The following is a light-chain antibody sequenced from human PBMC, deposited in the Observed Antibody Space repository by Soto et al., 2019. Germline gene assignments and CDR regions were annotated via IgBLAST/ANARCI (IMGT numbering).Light chain of an antibody. J-gene: IGKJ1*01. CDR3: QQYGSSPPWT. Sequence: IVLTQSPGTLSLSPGERATLSFRASQSVSSSYLAWYQQKPGQAPRLLIYGASNRATGIPDRFSGSGSGTDFTLTISRLEPEDFAVYYCQQYGSSPPWTFGQGTKVDIK. V-gene: IGKV3-20*01. CDR1: QSVSSSY. CDR2: GAS.